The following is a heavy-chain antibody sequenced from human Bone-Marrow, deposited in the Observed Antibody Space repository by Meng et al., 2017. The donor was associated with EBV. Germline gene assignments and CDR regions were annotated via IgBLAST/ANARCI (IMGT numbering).Heavy chain of an antibody. CDR2: NNTDNGNK. D-gene: IGHD2/OR15-2a*01. V-gene: IGHV1-3*04. CDR1: RHTRHDCTRYP. CDR3: ARGGGTTGLWFSDY. Sequence: QTGSYCNNPGTSCKHSYKPSRHTRHDCTRYPNHWVRHAPGQGLEWMERNNTDNGNKKYSHNFQGRVTITRYTSESTVYVELSSLRSEDTAVYYCARGGGTTGLWFSDYWGQGTLVTVSS. J-gene: IGHJ4*02.